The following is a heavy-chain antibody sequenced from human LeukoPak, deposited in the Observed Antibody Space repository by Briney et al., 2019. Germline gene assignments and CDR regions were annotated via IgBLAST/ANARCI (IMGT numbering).Heavy chain of an antibody. J-gene: IGHJ4*02. V-gene: IGHV1-46*02. CDR1: GYTFNDYY. D-gene: IGHD6-13*01. Sequence: GASLKVSCKASGYTFNDYYIHWVRQAPGQGLEWMGIINPSGDNTWYAQKFQGRVTMTRDMATSTDYMEVSSLRSEDTAVYYCARDRGSSWYDYWGQGTLVTVSS. CDR3: ARDRGSSWYDY. CDR2: INPSGDNT.